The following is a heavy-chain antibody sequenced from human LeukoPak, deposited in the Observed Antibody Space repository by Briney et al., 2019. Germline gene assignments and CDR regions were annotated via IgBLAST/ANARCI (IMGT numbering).Heavy chain of an antibody. D-gene: IGHD6-6*01. J-gene: IGHJ4*02. Sequence: PSETLSLTCTVSGGSISSYYWSWIRQPPGKGLEWIGYIYYSGSTNYNPSLKSRVTISVDRSKNQFSLKLNSVTAADTAVYYCARSPSAAAQLDSWGQGILVTVSS. CDR3: ARSPSAAAQLDS. CDR2: IYYSGST. V-gene: IGHV4-59*12. CDR1: GGSISSYY.